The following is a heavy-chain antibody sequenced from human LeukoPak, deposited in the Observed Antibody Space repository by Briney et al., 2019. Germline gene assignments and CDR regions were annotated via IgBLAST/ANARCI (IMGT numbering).Heavy chain of an antibody. CDR1: GGTFSSYA. CDR3: ARGNVYYDSSGYGNWFDP. J-gene: IGHJ5*02. D-gene: IGHD3-22*01. V-gene: IGHV1-69*04. Sequence: SVKVSCTASGGTFSSYAISWVRQAPGQGLEWMGRFIPILGIANYAQKFQGRVTITADKSTSTAYMELSSLRSEDTAVYYCARGNVYYDSSGYGNWFDPWGQGTLVTVSS. CDR2: FIPILGIA.